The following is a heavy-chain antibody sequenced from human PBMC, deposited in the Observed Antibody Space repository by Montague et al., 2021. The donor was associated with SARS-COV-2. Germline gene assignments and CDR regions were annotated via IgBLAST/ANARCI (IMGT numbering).Heavy chain of an antibody. D-gene: IGHD1-14*01. V-gene: IGHV4-59*02. CDR2: FYSVGST. CDR1: GASVGSSD. Sequence: SETLSLTCTVSGASVGSSDWGWIRQSPGKGLERIGYFYSVGSTDYNPSLKSRATISRDTSKNQFSLKVRSVTAADTAVYYCARETMTADALDIWGQGTMVTVSS. CDR3: ARETMTADALDI. J-gene: IGHJ3*02.